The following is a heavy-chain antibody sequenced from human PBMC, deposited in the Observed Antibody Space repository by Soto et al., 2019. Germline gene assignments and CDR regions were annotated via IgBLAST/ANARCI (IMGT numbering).Heavy chain of an antibody. Sequence: QVQLVQSGAEVKKPGSSVKVSCKASGGTFSSYAISWVRQAPGQGLEWMGGIIPIFGTANYAQKFQGRVTITADESTSTAYMELSSLISEDTAVYYCARDGRRHSSSSDYYYYYGMDVWGQGTTVTVSS. CDR3: ARDGRRHSSSSDYYYYYGMDV. CDR1: GGTFSSYA. V-gene: IGHV1-69*01. D-gene: IGHD6-6*01. J-gene: IGHJ6*02. CDR2: IIPIFGTA.